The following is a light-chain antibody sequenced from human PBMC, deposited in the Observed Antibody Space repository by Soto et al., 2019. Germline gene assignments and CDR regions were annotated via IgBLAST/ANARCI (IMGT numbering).Light chain of an antibody. Sequence: SYELTQPPSVSVSPGQTARITCSGDALPKQYAYWYRQKPGQAPVLVIFKDRERASGIPERFSGSNSGTTATLTISGVQSEDEADYHCQSADSSSSWIFGGGTKLTVL. V-gene: IGLV3-25*03. CDR1: ALPKQY. CDR2: KDR. J-gene: IGLJ2*01. CDR3: QSADSSSSWI.